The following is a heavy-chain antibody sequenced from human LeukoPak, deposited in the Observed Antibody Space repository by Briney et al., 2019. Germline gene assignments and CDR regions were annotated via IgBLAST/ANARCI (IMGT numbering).Heavy chain of an antibody. D-gene: IGHD1-26*01. CDR2: IYYSGST. J-gene: IGHJ3*02. CDR3: AREKIAGVGAFDI. Sequence: LVEPSETLSLTCTVSGGSISSYYWSWIRQPPGKGLEWIGYIYYSGSTNYNPSLKSRVTISVDTSKNQFSLKLSSVTAADTAVYYCAREKIAGVGAFDIWGQGTMVTVSS. CDR1: GGSISSYY. V-gene: IGHV4-59*01.